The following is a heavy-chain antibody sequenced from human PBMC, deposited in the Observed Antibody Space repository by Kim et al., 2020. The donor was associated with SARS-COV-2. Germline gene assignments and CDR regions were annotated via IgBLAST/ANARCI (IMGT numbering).Heavy chain of an antibody. Sequence: GGSLRLSCAASGFSFNNYAMSWVRQAPGKGLEGVSGIRVSGGSREYADSVKGRFSISRDNSKNTLYLQMDSLRAEDTAVYYCAKVTSGSSGWFEYFQYWGQGTLVTVSS. CDR3: AKVTSGSSGWFEYFQY. D-gene: IGHD6-19*01. J-gene: IGHJ1*01. V-gene: IGHV3-23*01. CDR2: IRVSGGSR. CDR1: GFSFNNYA.